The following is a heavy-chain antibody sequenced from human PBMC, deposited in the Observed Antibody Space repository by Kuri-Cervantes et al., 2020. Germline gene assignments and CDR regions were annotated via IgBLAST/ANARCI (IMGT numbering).Heavy chain of an antibody. Sequence: GGSLRLSCAASGFTFSSYAMHWVRQAPGKGLEWVAVISYDGSNKYYADSVKGRFTISRDNSKNTLYLQMNSLRAEDTAVYYCARDRYQLLLTPKGAWFDPWGRGTLVTVSS. CDR3: ARDRYQLLLTPKGAWFDP. D-gene: IGHD2-2*01. CDR1: GFTFSSYA. V-gene: IGHV3-30-3*01. J-gene: IGHJ5*02. CDR2: ISYDGSNK.